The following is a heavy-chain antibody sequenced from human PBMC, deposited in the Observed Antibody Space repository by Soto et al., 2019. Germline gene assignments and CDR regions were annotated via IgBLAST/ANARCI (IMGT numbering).Heavy chain of an antibody. V-gene: IGHV1-69*08. CDR2: IIPALGTA. CDR3: ARTDFGDYWSFDL. CDR1: GGTFSSHT. J-gene: IGHJ2*01. D-gene: IGHD4-17*01. Sequence: QDQLVQSGAEVKKPGSSVKVSCKASGGTFSSHTFSWVRQAPGQGLEWMGRIIPALGTATYAQKFQGRVTITADESATTVSMELPSLRSEDTAVYYCARTDFGDYWSFDLWGRGTLVTVSS.